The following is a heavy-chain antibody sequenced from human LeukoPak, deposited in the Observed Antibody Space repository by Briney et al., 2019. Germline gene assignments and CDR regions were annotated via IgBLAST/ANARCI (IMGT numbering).Heavy chain of an antibody. D-gene: IGHD6-19*01. CDR2: IIPIFGTA. CDR3: AREEQWLTDYGMDV. V-gene: IGHV1-69*13. J-gene: IGHJ6*02. Sequence: GASVKVSCKASGGTFSSYAISWVRQAPGQGLEWMGGIIPIFGTANYAQKFQGRVTITADESTSTAYMELSSLRSEDTAVYYCAREEQWLTDYGMDVWGQGTTVTVSS. CDR1: GGTFSSYA.